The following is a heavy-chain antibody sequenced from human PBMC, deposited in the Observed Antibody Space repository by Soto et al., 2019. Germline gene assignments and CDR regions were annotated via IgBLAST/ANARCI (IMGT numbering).Heavy chain of an antibody. J-gene: IGHJ4*02. D-gene: IGHD6-19*01. V-gene: IGHV3-21*01. Sequence: PXXSLRLSCAASGFTFISYSMNWVRQAPGKGLEWVSYIXSSSSXMYYAASVKGXXTISRDNXXNSLHLQMNSLRAEDTAVYYCARDLHSSGCPDYWGQGTLVTVSS. CDR3: ARDLHSSGCPDY. CDR2: IXSSSSXM. CDR1: GFTFISYS.